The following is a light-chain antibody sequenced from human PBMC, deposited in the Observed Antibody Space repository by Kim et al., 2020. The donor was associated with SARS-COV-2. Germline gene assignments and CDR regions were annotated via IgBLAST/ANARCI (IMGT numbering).Light chain of an antibody. J-gene: IGKJ4*01. CDR3: QHYDNSPPVT. CDR2: GAS. CDR1: QSVSSSS. Sequence: VLTQSPGTVSLSPGERATLSCRASQSVSSSSLVWYQQKPGQAPRLLIYGASSRATGIPDRFSGSGSGTDFTLTISRLEPEDFAVYYCQHYDNSPPVTFGGGTKLEI. V-gene: IGKV3-20*01.